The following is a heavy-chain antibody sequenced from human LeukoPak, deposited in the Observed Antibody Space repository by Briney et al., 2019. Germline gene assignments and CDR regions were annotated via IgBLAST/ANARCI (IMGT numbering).Heavy chain of an antibody. J-gene: IGHJ6*03. Sequence: PSETLSLTCTVSGGSISSHYWSWIRQPPGKGLEWIGYIYYSGSTNYTPSLKSRVTISVDTSKNQFSLKLSSVTAADAAVYYCARPYSGYDYDYYMDVRGKGTTVTVSS. CDR1: GGSISSHY. CDR2: IYYSGST. CDR3: ARPYSGYDYDYYMDV. V-gene: IGHV4-59*11. D-gene: IGHD5-12*01.